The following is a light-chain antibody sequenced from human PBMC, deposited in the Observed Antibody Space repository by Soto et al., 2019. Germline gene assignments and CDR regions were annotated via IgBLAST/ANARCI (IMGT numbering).Light chain of an antibody. CDR3: QSYDSSLSAVV. Sequence: VVTQPPSVSGAPGQRVTISCTGSSSNIGAGYDVHWYQQLPGTAPKLLIYGNSNRPSGVPDRFSGSKSGTSASLAITGLQAEDEADYYCQSYDSSLSAVVFGGGTQLTVL. V-gene: IGLV1-40*01. CDR1: SSNIGAGYD. J-gene: IGLJ2*01. CDR2: GNS.